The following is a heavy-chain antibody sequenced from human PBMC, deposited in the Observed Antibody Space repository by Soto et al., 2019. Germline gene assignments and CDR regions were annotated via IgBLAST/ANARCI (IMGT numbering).Heavy chain of an antibody. J-gene: IGHJ3*02. Sequence: SETLSLTCTVSGGSISSYYWSWIRQPPGKGLEWIGYIYYSGSTNYNPSLKSRVTISVDTSKNQFSLKLSSVTAADTAVYYCASSYGSGSYLDAFDIWGQGTMVTVSS. V-gene: IGHV4-59*01. D-gene: IGHD3-10*01. CDR2: IYYSGST. CDR1: GGSISSYY. CDR3: ASSYGSGSYLDAFDI.